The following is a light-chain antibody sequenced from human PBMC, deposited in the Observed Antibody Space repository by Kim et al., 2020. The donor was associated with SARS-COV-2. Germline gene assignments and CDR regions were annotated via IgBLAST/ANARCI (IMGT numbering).Light chain of an antibody. Sequence: EIVLTQSPGTLSLSPGERASLSCRASQSVSSNYLAWYQQKPGQAPRLLIYGASSRATGIPDRFSGSGSGTDFTLTISTLEPEDFAVYYCQQYGTSPPNTFGQGTKLEI. CDR1: QSVSSNY. CDR3: QQYGTSPPNT. CDR2: GAS. V-gene: IGKV3-20*01. J-gene: IGKJ2*01.